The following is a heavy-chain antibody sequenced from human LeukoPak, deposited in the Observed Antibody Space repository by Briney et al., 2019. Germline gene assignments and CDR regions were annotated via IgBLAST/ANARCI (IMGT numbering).Heavy chain of an antibody. CDR3: ATDRVDY. J-gene: IGHJ4*02. V-gene: IGHV3-30*03. Sequence: GRSLRLSCAASGFTFSSYGMHWVRQAPGKGLEWVAVISYDGSKKYYADSVKGRFTISRDNSKNTLYLQMNSLRAEDTAVYYCATDRVDYWGQGTLDTVSS. D-gene: IGHD6-6*01. CDR2: ISYDGSKK. CDR1: GFTFSSYG.